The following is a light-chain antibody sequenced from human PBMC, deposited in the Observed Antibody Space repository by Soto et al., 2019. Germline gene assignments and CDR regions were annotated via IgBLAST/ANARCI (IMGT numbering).Light chain of an antibody. CDR3: SSYTTTSTLV. CDR1: NRDVGSYNF. CDR2: EVR. Sequence: QSALTQPASVSGSPGQSITIACTGTNRDVGSYNFVSWYQQRPGEAPKLIISEVRNRPSGISYRFTGSKSGNTASLTISGLQAEDEADYYCSSYTTTSTLVFGGGTKVTVL. J-gene: IGLJ3*02. V-gene: IGLV2-14*01.